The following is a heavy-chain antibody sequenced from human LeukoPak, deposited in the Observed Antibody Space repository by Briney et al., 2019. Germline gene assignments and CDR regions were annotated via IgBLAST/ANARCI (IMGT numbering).Heavy chain of an antibody. CDR3: ARGGYYDSSGFLAI. CDR1: GYTFTGYY. Sequence: GSVKVSCKASGYTFTGYYMHWVRQAPGQGLEWMGWISAYNGNTNYAQKLQGRVTMTTDTSTSTAYMELRSLRSDDTAVYYCARGGYYDSSGFLAIWGQGTLVTVSS. D-gene: IGHD3-22*01. CDR2: ISAYNGNT. J-gene: IGHJ4*02. V-gene: IGHV1-18*04.